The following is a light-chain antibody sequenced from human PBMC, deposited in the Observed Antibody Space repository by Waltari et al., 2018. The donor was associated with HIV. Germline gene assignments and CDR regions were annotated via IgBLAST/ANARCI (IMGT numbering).Light chain of an antibody. CDR3: HQYNNWPPHT. V-gene: IGKV3D-15*01. Sequence: EIVMTQSPATLSVSPGERATLSCRASQSVNINLAWYQQKPGQAPRLLIYGASSRAPGIPARFSGSGSGTDFTLTIASLQSEDFAVYYCHQYNNWPPHTFGQGTKLEIK. CDR2: GAS. J-gene: IGKJ2*01. CDR1: QSVNIN.